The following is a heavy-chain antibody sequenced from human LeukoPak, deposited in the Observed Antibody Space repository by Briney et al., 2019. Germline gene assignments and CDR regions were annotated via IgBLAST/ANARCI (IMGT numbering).Heavy chain of an antibody. CDR2: INPNSGGT. V-gene: IGHV1-2*02. D-gene: IGHD3-3*01. CDR3: ARERMYYDFWSGYYRPGRDAFDI. Sequence: ASVKVSCKASGDTFTGYYMHWVRQAPGQGLEWMGWINPNSGGTNYAQKFQGRVTMTRDTSISTAYMELSRLRSDDTAVYYCARERMYYDFWSGYYRPGRDAFDIWGQGTMVTVSS. J-gene: IGHJ3*02. CDR1: GDTFTGYY.